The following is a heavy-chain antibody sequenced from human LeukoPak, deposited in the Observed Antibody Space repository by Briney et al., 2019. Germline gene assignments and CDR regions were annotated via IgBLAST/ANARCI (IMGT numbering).Heavy chain of an antibody. D-gene: IGHD3-10*01. V-gene: IGHV3-23*01. CDR3: AKEVYYYGSGSYYSANYIDY. CDR1: GFTFSAYA. J-gene: IGHJ4*02. Sequence: GGSLRLSCAASGFTFSAYAMSWVRQAPGKGLEWVSAISGSGGYTYYADSVKGRFTISRDNSKNTLYLEMNSLRAEDTAVYYCAKEVYYYGSGSYYSANYIDYWGQGTLVTVSS. CDR2: ISGSGGYT.